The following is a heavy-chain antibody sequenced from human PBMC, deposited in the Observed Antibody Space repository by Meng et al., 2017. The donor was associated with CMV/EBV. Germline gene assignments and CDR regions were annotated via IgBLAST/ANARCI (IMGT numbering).Heavy chain of an antibody. Sequence: GESLKISCAASGFTFDDYGMSWVRQAPGKGLEWVSGINWSGGSTGYADSVKGRFTISRDNAKNSLYLQMNSLRAEDTALYYCARDLVVPPEDYYYGMDVWGQGTTVTVSS. CDR2: INWSGGST. V-gene: IGHV3-20*04. CDR3: ARDLVVPPEDYYYGMDV. D-gene: IGHD2-2*01. CDR1: GFTFDDYG. J-gene: IGHJ6*02.